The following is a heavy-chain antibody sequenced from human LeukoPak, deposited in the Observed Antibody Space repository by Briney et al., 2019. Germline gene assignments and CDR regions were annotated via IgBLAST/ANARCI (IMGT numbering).Heavy chain of an antibody. CDR2: INHSGST. V-gene: IGHV4-34*01. CDR3: ASYSYYYDSSGYFDY. J-gene: IGHJ4*02. D-gene: IGHD3-22*01. CDR1: GGSFSGYY. Sequence: SETLSLTCAVYGGSFSGYYWSWIRQPPGKGLEWIGEINHSGSTNYNPSLKSRVTISVDTSKNQFSLKLSSVTAADTAVYYCASYSYYYDSSGYFDYWGQGTLVTVSS.